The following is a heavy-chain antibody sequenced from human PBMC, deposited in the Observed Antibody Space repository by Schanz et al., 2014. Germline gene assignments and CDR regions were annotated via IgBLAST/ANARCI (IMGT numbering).Heavy chain of an antibody. CDR3: TRDRGALINHNDALDL. D-gene: IGHD3-16*01. J-gene: IGHJ3*01. Sequence: QVHLVESGGGVVQPGRSLRLSCAASGFTFSSYPMHWVRQAPGKGLEKVAVTSTDGTKTYYAASVRGRFTISRDNSKNTVYLQMNSLRSEDTAVYYCTRDRGALINHNDALDLWGQGTMVSVSS. CDR2: TSTDGTKT. V-gene: IGHV3-30*04. CDR1: GFTFSSYP.